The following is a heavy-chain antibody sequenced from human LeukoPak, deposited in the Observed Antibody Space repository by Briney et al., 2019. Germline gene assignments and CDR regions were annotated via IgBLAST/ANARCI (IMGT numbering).Heavy chain of an antibody. D-gene: IGHD3-10*01. CDR1: GGSLRTSNYY. CDR3: PKSNGYGLVDI. Sequence: SETLSLTCTVSGGSLRTSNYYCGWIRQPPGTGMEWLGNIFYSVSTYYSPSLRSRVTISVDTPRNQFSLKLTPLTATDPAVFSCPKSNGYGLVDIWGQGTMVTVSS. CDR2: IFYSVST. J-gene: IGHJ3*02. V-gene: IGHV4-39*07.